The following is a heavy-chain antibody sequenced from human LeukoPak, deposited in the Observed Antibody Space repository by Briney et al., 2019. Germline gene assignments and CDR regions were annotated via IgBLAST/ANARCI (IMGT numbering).Heavy chain of an antibody. D-gene: IGHD5-18*01. J-gene: IGHJ4*02. CDR1: GYLFSGHN. Sequence: EASVKVSCKASGYLFSGHNIHWVRQAPGQGLEWVGWIDPTTGGTNYAQRFQGRVTLTRDTSITTAYMELNSLTSDDTAVYFCARPEYRYGYLLDYWGQGTLITVSS. CDR2: IDPTTGGT. V-gene: IGHV1-2*02. CDR3: ARPEYRYGYLLDY.